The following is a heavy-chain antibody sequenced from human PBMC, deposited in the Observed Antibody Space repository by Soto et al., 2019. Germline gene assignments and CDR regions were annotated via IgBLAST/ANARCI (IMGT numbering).Heavy chain of an antibody. D-gene: IGHD3-22*01. V-gene: IGHV1-46*01. J-gene: IGHJ6*02. CDR2: INPSRGST. CDR3: ARDPYSSGYLYYYYGMDV. Sequence: GASVKVSCKASGSTFTSYYMHWVRQAPRQGLEWMGIINPSRGSTSYARKFQGRVTMTRDTSTSTVYMELGSLRSEDTAVYYCARDPYSSGYLYYYYGMDVWGQGTTVTVSS. CDR1: GSTFTSYY.